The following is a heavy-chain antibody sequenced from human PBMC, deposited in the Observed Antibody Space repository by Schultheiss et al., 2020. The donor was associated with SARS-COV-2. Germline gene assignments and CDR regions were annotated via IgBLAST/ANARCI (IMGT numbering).Heavy chain of an antibody. CDR1: GFTFSSYA. CDR2: ISSNGGST. V-gene: IGHV3-64*01. CDR3: ARDANPNYSSGEDYYYYGMDV. D-gene: IGHD6-19*01. J-gene: IGHJ6*02. Sequence: GGSLRLSCAASGFTFSSYAMHWVRQAPGKGLEYVSAISSNGGSTYYANSVKGRFTISRDNSKNTLYLQMNSLRAEDTAVYYCARDANPNYSSGEDYYYYGMDVWGQGTTVTVSS.